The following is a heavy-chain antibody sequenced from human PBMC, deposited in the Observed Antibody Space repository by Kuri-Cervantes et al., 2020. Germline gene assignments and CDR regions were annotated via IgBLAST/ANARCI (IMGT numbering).Heavy chain of an antibody. D-gene: IGHD3-10*01. J-gene: IGHJ4*02. CDR1: GGSVSSGSYY. CDR2: IYYSGST. CDR3: ARGGFRHIDY. V-gene: IGHV4-61*01. Sequence: GSLRLSCTASGGSVSSGSYYWSWIRQPPGKGLEWIGYIYYSGSTNYNPSLKSRVTISVDTSKNQFSLKLSSVTAADTAVYYCARGGFRHIDYWGQGTLVTVSS.